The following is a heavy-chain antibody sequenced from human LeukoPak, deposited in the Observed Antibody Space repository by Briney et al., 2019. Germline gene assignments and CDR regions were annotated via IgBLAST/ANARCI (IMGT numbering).Heavy chain of an antibody. V-gene: IGHV3-33*01. D-gene: IGHD5-18*01. Sequence: PGGSLRLSCAASGFTFSSYGMHWVRQAPGKGLEWVAVIWYDGSNKYYADSVKGRFTISSDNSKNTLYLQMNSLRAEDTAVYYCAREGTKIQLWLRPKYYFDYWGQGTLVTVSS. J-gene: IGHJ4*02. CDR3: AREGTKIQLWLRPKYYFDY. CDR2: IWYDGSNK. CDR1: GFTFSSYG.